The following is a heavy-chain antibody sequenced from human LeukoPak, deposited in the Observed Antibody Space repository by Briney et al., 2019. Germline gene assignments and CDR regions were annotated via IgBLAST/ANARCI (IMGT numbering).Heavy chain of an antibody. D-gene: IGHD5-24*01. V-gene: IGHV4-39*01. CDR1: GGSISRSSYY. CDR2: IHYSGST. CDR3: ARHGDGYNSGQLDY. Sequence: PSETLSLTCTGSGGSISRSSYYWGWIRQPPGKGLEWIASIHYSGSTYYNPSLKSRVTISEDTSKNQFSLKWSSVTAADTAVYYCARHGDGYNSGQLDYWGQGTLVTVSA. J-gene: IGHJ4*02.